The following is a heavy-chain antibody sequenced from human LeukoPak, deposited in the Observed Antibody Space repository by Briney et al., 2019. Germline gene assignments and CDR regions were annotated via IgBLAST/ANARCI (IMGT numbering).Heavy chain of an antibody. CDR2: IRYDGSNK. V-gene: IGHV3-30*02. CDR3: AREPFWSGYYSNLHFDY. CDR1: GFTFSSYG. D-gene: IGHD3-3*01. Sequence: PGGSLRLSCAASGFTFSSYGMHWVRQAPGKGLEWVAFIRYDGSNKYYADSVKGRFTISRDNSKNTLYLQMNSLRAEDTAVYYCAREPFWSGYYSNLHFDYWGQGTLVTVSS. J-gene: IGHJ4*02.